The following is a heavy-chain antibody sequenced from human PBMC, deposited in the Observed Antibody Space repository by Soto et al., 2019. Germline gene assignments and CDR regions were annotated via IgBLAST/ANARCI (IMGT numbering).Heavy chain of an antibody. CDR1: GFTFDDYA. CDR3: ALLPGPPIAARSGY. Sequence: GGSLRLSCAASGFTFDDYAMHWVRQAPGKGLEWVSGISWNSGSIGYADSVKGRFTISRDNAKNSLYLQMNSLRAEDTALYYCALLPGPPIAARSGYWGQGTLVTVSS. CDR2: ISWNSGSI. J-gene: IGHJ4*02. D-gene: IGHD6-6*01. V-gene: IGHV3-9*01.